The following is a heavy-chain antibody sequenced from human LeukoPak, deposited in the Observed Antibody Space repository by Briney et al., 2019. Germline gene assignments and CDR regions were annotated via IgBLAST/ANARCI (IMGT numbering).Heavy chain of an antibody. J-gene: IGHJ4*02. Sequence: GGSLRLSCAASGFTFSSYGMHWVRQAPGKGLEWVGIITTSAHGGTTKYGASVKGRFTISRDDSKSIAYLQMNSLKTEDTAVYYCIRGSTSWGQGTLVTVS. CDR1: GFTFSSYG. D-gene: IGHD2-2*01. V-gene: IGHV3-49*04. CDR3: IRGSTS. CDR2: ITTSAHGGTT.